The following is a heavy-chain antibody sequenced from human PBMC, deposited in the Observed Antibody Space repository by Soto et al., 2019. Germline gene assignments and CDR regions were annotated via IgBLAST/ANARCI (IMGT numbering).Heavy chain of an antibody. CDR1: GGTFSSYA. J-gene: IGHJ4*02. CDR3: ARDKNYYDSSGYYLGDY. V-gene: IGHV1-69*13. CDR2: IIPIFGTA. Sequence: SVKVSCKASGGTFSSYAISWVRQAPGQGLEWMGGIIPIFGTANYAQKFQGRVTITADESTSTAYMELSSLRSEDTAVYYCARDKNYYDSSGYYLGDYWGQGTLVTVSS. D-gene: IGHD3-22*01.